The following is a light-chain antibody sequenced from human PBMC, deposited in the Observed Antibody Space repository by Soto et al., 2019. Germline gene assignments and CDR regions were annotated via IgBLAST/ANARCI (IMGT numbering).Light chain of an antibody. Sequence: DIQLTQSPSFLSASVGDRVTITCRASQGISSHLAWYQQKPEKAPKLLIYAASTLQSGVPSRFSDSGFGTEFTLTINSLQPEDFATYYCQQVNGYPHTFGQGTQLEIK. J-gene: IGKJ2*01. CDR2: AAS. V-gene: IGKV1-9*01. CDR1: QGISSH. CDR3: QQVNGYPHT.